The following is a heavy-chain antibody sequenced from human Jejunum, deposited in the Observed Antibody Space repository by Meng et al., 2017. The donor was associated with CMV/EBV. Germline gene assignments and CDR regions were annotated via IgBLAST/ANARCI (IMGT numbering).Heavy chain of an antibody. Sequence: LPCTVSSGTITSSSYYWAWVRQPPGKGLEWIGSVYDSGSTYYNPSLKSRVTISVDTSKNQFSLKVTSVTAADTAVYYCVRGSSGLVYWGQGTLVTVSS. CDR3: VRGSSGLVY. V-gene: IGHV4-39*07. CDR1: SGTITSSSYY. D-gene: IGHD2-8*02. CDR2: VYDSGST. J-gene: IGHJ4*02.